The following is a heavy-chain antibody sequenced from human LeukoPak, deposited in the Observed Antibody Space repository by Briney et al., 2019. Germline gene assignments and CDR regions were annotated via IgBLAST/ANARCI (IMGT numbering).Heavy chain of an antibody. V-gene: IGHV4-34*01. CDR2: VNHSGST. CDR1: GGSFSGYY. Sequence: SETLSLTCAVYGGSFSGYYWSWIRQPPGKGLEWIGEVNHSGSTNYNPSLKSRVTISVDTSKNQFSLKLSSVTAADTAVYYCAGNLVVAATPTLNWFDPWGQGTLVTVSS. CDR3: AGNLVVAATPTLNWFDP. D-gene: IGHD2-15*01. J-gene: IGHJ5*02.